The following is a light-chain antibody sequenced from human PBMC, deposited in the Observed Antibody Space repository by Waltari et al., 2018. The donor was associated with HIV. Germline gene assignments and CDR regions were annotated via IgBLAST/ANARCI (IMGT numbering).Light chain of an antibody. V-gene: IGKV1-12*01. CDR2: GAS. CDR1: QDISNW. CDR3: QQANNFPFT. J-gene: IGKJ3*01. Sequence: DIHMSQSPSSVSASVGDTVTIPCRASQDISNWLVWYQQKPGKAPTVLIYGASTLQSGVPPRFRVSGSGRDFTLTINSLQPEDFATYYCQQANNFPFTFGPGTKVDI.